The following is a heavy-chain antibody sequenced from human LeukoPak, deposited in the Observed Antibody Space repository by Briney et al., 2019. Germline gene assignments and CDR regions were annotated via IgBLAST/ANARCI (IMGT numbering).Heavy chain of an antibody. CDR1: GFTFGDYA. Sequence: GGSLRLSCTASGFTFGDYAMSWVRKAPGKGVEWVGFIRSKAYGGTTEYAASVKGRFTISRDDSKSIAYLQMNSLRVEDTAVYYCAGPLGSPYFHHWGQGTLVTVSS. CDR2: IRSKAYGGTT. D-gene: IGHD3-10*01. J-gene: IGHJ1*01. CDR3: AGPLGSPYFHH. V-gene: IGHV3-49*04.